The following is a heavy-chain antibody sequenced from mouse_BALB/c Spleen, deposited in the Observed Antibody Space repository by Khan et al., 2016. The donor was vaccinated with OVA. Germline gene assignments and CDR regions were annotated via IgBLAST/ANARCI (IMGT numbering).Heavy chain of an antibody. CDR3: GRPPYFSYTMAY. V-gene: IGHV9-3-1*01. J-gene: IGHJ4*01. Sequence: QIQLVQSGPELKKPGETVKISCKASGYTFTNFGMNWVKQAPGKGLEWMGWINTYTGEPTYADDFKGRFAFSLDTSASTAYLQINNLKNEDTATYCCGRPPYFSYTMAYWGQGTSVTVSA. CDR1: GYTFTNFG. D-gene: IGHD2-10*01. CDR2: INTYTGEP.